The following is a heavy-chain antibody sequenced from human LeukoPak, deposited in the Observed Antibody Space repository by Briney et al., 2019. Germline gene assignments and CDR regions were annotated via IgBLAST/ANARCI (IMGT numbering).Heavy chain of an antibody. J-gene: IGHJ4*02. Sequence: GGSLRLSCVASGFTFNNYALSWVRQAPGKGLEWVSSISHNGGSEYYAESVKGRFTISRDKSEKTLYLQMNGLRAEDTAVYSCARVMVRGVSDYWGQGTLVTVSS. D-gene: IGHD3-10*01. CDR1: GFTFNNYA. CDR2: ISHNGGSE. CDR3: ARVMVRGVSDY. V-gene: IGHV3-23*01.